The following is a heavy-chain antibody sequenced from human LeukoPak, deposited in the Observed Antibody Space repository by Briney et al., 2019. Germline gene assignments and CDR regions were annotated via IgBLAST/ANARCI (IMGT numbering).Heavy chain of an antibody. J-gene: IGHJ4*02. CDR3: ARVINYYGSGSYNY. Sequence: GGSLRLSCAASGFTFSSYSMNWVRQAPGKGLEWVSSISSSSSYIYYADSVKGRFTTSRDNAKNSLYLQMNSLRAEDTAVYYCARVINYYGSGSYNYWGQGTLVTVSS. CDR2: ISSSSSYI. V-gene: IGHV3-21*01. D-gene: IGHD3-10*01. CDR1: GFTFSSYS.